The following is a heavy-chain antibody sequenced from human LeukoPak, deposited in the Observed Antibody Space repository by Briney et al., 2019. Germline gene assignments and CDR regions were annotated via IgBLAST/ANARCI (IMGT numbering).Heavy chain of an antibody. J-gene: IGHJ4*02. D-gene: IGHD6-6*01. Sequence: PGGSLRLSCAASGFTFDDYGMIWVRQAPGKGLEWVSYITWNGATMAYGDSVKGRFTISRDNAKNSLYLQMNSLRAEDTAVYYCARDSSSFSYFDYWGQGTLVTVSS. CDR1: GFTFDDYG. V-gene: IGHV3-20*04. CDR3: ARDSSSFSYFDY. CDR2: ITWNGATM.